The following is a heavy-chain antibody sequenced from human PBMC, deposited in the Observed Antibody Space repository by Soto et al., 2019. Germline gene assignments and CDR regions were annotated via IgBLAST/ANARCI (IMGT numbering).Heavy chain of an antibody. CDR1: GGSFSGYY. Sequence: SETLSLTCAVYGGSFSGYYWSWIRQPPGKGLEWIGEINHSGSTNYNPSLKSRVTISVDTSKNQFSLKLSSVTAADTAVYYCARHRGTISLTDYWGQGTLVTVSS. CDR2: INHSGST. V-gene: IGHV4-34*01. D-gene: IGHD3-9*01. CDR3: ARHRGTISLTDY. J-gene: IGHJ4*02.